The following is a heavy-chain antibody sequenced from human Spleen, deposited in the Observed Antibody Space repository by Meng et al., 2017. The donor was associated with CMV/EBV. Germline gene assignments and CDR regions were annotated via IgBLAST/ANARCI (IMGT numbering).Heavy chain of an antibody. J-gene: IGHJ5*02. CDR3: ARPHTVTTYPWFDP. D-gene: IGHD4-11*01. CDR2: IIPIFGTA. CDR1: GGTFSSYA. Sequence: SVKVSCKASGGTFSSYAISWVRQAPGQGLEWMGGIIPIFGTANYAQKFQGRVTITTDESTSTAYMELSSLRSEDTAVYYCARPHTVTTYPWFDPWGQGTLVTVSS. V-gene: IGHV1-69*05.